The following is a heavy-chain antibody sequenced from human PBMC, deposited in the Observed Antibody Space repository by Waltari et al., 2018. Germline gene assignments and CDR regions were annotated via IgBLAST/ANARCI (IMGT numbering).Heavy chain of an antibody. V-gene: IGHV3-74*01. CDR3: TRDSPSWI. CDR1: GFAFSSFW. Sequence: EGQLVESGGGLVQPGGSLKLSCAASGFAFSSFWMHWVRQVPGQGLVAGSLINSDGSYTSYADSVRGRFTVARDNAKNMVYLQMKSLRAEDTAIYYCTRDSPSWIWGQGTMVSVSS. J-gene: IGHJ3*02. CDR2: INSDGSYT.